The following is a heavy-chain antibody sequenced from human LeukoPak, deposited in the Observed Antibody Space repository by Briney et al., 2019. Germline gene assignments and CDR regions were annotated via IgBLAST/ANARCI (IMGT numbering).Heavy chain of an antibody. V-gene: IGHV3-21*01. J-gene: IGHJ6*02. Sequence: GGSLRLSCLASGFSFNSYTMNWVREAPGKGLEWVSTISPVSSYTWYAESVKGRFTTSRDNPKNSLYLQMDSLRAEDTAVYYCVRDVSRRIGMDVWGQGTTVTVSS. D-gene: IGHD2/OR15-2a*01. CDR3: VRDVSRRIGMDV. CDR2: ISPVSSYT. CDR1: GFSFNSYT.